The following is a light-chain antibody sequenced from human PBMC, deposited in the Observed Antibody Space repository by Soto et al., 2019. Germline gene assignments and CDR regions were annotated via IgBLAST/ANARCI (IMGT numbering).Light chain of an antibody. CDR1: SGRSSYA. V-gene: IGLV4-69*01. CDR3: QTWGTGIPVV. Sequence: QAVVTQSPSASAPLGASVKLTCTLSSGRSSYATAWHQQQPEKGPRYLMKLNSDGSPSQGDGIPDRFSGSSSGAERYLTISGLQSDDEADYYCQTWGTGIPVVFGGGTKLTVL. CDR2: LNSDGSP. J-gene: IGLJ2*01.